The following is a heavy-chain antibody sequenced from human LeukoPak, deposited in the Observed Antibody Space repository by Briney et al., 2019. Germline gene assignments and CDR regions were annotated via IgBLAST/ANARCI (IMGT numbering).Heavy chain of an antibody. CDR1: GYTFTGYY. J-gene: IGHJ5*02. D-gene: IGHD3/OR15-3a*01. CDR2: INPNSGGT. CDR3: ARDGGIFGRSKGGYWFDP. V-gene: IGHV1-2*02. Sequence: ASVKVSCKASGYTFTGYYMHWVRQAPGQGLEWMGWINPNSGGTNYAQKFQGRVTMTRDTSISTAYMELSRLRSDDTAVYYCARDGGIFGRSKGGYWFDPWGQGTLVTVSS.